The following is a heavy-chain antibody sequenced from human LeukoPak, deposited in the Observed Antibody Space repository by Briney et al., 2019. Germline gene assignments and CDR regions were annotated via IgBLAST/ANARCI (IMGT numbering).Heavy chain of an antibody. CDR2: SYYSGRT. D-gene: IGHD3-22*01. V-gene: IGHV4-39*07. CDR1: GGSISSSSLY. CDR3: ARGFASNPYYDSSLEPRPDDWFDP. J-gene: IGHJ5*02. Sequence: SESLSLTCTVSGGSISSSSLYWGWIRPPPGKELESVGSSYYSGRTYFNSSIKSRVTISVKTSKNQFSLKLSSVPAADTAVYYCARGFASNPYYDSSLEPRPDDWFDPWGQGTLVTVSS.